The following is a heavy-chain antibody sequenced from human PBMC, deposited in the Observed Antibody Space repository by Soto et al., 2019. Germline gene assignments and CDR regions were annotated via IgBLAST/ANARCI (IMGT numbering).Heavy chain of an antibody. CDR3: ATWRFDY. V-gene: IGHV6-1*01. J-gene: IGHJ4*02. CDR1: GESASSNRAA. Sequence: SQTLSLTCGVSGESASSNRAASNLIRHSPSRGLEWLGRTYYRSECYNDYAVSMRSLITINPDTTKNPFYLQLKSATPEDTAVYYCATWRFDYWGQGTLVTVSS. CDR2: TYYRSECYN.